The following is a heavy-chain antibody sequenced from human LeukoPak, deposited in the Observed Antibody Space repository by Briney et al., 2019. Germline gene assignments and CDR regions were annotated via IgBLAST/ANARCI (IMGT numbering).Heavy chain of an antibody. CDR1: GGSIISGGYY. D-gene: IGHD3-22*01. CDR2: IYYSGST. CDR3: ARDPNYYDSSGYPGAFDI. V-gene: IGHV4-31*03. J-gene: IGHJ3*02. Sequence: SETLSLTCTVSGGSIISGGYYCSWIRQHPGKGLEWIGYIYYSGSTYYNPSLKSRVTISVDTSKNQFSLKLSSVTAADTAVYYCARDPNYYDSSGYPGAFDIWGQGTMVTVSS.